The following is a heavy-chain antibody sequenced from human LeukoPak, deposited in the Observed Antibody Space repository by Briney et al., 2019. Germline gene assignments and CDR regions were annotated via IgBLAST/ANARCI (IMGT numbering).Heavy chain of an antibody. Sequence: GGSLRLSCEASGFTISSYGMHWVRQAPGKGLVWVSRIKSDGSDTSYADSVKGRFIISRDNAKNTLYLQMNSLRAEDTAIYYCAREIAVAGAQFDPWGQGTLVTVSS. CDR1: GFTISSYG. CDR2: IKSDGSDT. V-gene: IGHV3-74*01. CDR3: AREIAVAGAQFDP. D-gene: IGHD6-19*01. J-gene: IGHJ5*02.